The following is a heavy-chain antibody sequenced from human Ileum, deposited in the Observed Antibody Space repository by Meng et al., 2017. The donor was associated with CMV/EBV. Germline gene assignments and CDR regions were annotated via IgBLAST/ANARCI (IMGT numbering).Heavy chain of an antibody. CDR1: GFTFSNDW. CDR3: ARDWGWFRIDL. Sequence: GESLKISCAASGFTFSNDWMTWVRQAPGKGLEWVANMKGDGSEEDYVDSVKGRFTISRDNARQSLYLQMNSLRAEDMAVYYCARDWGWFRIDLWGQGTLVTVSS. V-gene: IGHV3-7*01. J-gene: IGHJ5*02. D-gene: IGHD2-15*01. CDR2: MKGDGSEE.